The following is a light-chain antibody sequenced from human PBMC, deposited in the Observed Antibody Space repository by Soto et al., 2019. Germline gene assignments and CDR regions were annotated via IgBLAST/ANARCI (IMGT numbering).Light chain of an antibody. CDR1: QSISSW. CDR3: QQYKSSSQT. J-gene: IGKJ1*01. CDR2: KAT. Sequence: DIKMTQSPSTLSASVGDRVTITCRASQSISSWLAWYQHKPGKAPKLLIYKATSLESGVPSRFSGSGSGTEFTLTISSLQPDDFATYYCQQYKSSSQTFGQGTKVEIK. V-gene: IGKV1-5*03.